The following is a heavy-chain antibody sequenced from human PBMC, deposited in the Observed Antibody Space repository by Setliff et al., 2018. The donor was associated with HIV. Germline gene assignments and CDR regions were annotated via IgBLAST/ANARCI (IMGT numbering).Heavy chain of an antibody. V-gene: IGHV4-34*01. CDR1: GGSFSGYY. J-gene: IGHJ6*02. CDR3: ARFEVDDCTNDVCSYYYGLDV. CDR2: INHSGKS. Sequence: SETLSLTCAVYGGSFSGYYWSWIRQPPGKGLEWIGEINHSGKSNYNPSLKSRVTISLDTSKNQSSLKLTSVTAADSAMHYCARFEVDDCTNDVCSYYYGLDVWGQGTAVTVSS. D-gene: IGHD2-8*01.